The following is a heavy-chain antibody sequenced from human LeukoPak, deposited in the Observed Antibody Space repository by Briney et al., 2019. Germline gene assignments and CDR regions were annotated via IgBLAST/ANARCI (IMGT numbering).Heavy chain of an antibody. D-gene: IGHD3-16*01. V-gene: IGHV3-30*18. J-gene: IGHJ5*02. Sequence: GGSLRLSCAASGFTSSSYGMHWVRQAPGKGLEWVAVISYDGSNKYYADSVKGRFTISRDNSKNTLYLQMNSLRAEDTAVYYCAKPGGAPRSLPLGELRAWGQGTLVTVSS. CDR2: ISYDGSNK. CDR3: AKPGGAPRSLPLGELRA. CDR1: GFTSSSYG.